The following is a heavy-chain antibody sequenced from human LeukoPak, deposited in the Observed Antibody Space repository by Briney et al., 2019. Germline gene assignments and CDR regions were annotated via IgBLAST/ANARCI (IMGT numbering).Heavy chain of an antibody. CDR1: GFTFSSYA. J-gene: IGHJ6*03. Sequence: PGGSLRLSCAASGFTFSSYAMTWVRQAPGKGLEWVSAISGSGDSTYYADSVKGRFTISRDNAKNSLYLQMNSLRAEDTAVYYCARDFGYYYMDVWGKGTTVTVSS. V-gene: IGHV3-23*01. CDR2: ISGSGDST. D-gene: IGHD3-10*01. CDR3: ARDFGYYYMDV.